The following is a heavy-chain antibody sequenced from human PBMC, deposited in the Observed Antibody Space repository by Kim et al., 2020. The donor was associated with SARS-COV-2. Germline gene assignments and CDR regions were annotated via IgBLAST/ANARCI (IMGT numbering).Heavy chain of an antibody. D-gene: IGHD5-18*01. V-gene: IGHV5-51*01. J-gene: IGHJ4*02. CDR2: LYPGDSET. Sequence: GESLKISCKVSGYTFTNYWFGWVRQMPGKGLEWMGILYPGDSETRYRPSFQDQVVISADKSISTAYLRWRSLKASDSAIYYCARLGPPQGHSYGWGYFDYWGQGTLVTVSS. CDR3: ARLGPPQGHSYGWGYFDY. CDR1: GYTFTNYW.